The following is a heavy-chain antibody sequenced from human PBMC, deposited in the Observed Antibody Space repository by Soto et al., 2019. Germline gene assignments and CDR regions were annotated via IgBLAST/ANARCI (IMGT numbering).Heavy chain of an antibody. CDR2: IYYSGGT. Sequence: PSETLSLTCTVSGGSISSSSYYWGWIRQPPGKGLEWIGSIYYSGGTYYNPSLKSRVTISVDTSKNQFSLKLSSVTAADTAVYYCARDFGYCSSTSCQYGMDVWGQGTTVTVSS. CDR1: GGSISSSSYY. CDR3: ARDFGYCSSTSCQYGMDV. V-gene: IGHV4-39*07. D-gene: IGHD2-2*01. J-gene: IGHJ6*02.